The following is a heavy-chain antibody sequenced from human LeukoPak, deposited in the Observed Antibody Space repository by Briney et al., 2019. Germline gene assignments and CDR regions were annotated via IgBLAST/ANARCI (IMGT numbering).Heavy chain of an antibody. CDR1: GGSISSSSYY. V-gene: IGHV4-39*01. Sequence: SETLSLTCTVSGGSISSSSYYWGCIRQPPGKGLEWIGSIDYSGSTYYNPSLKSRVTISVDTSKNQFSLKLSSVTAADTAVYYCARGLPRFLEWLRSGYYYYMDVWGKGTTVTVSS. CDR2: IDYSGST. J-gene: IGHJ6*03. D-gene: IGHD3-3*01. CDR3: ARGLPRFLEWLRSGYYYYMDV.